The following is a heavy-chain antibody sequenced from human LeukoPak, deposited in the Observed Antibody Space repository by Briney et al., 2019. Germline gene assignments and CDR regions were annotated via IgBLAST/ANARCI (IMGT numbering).Heavy chain of an antibody. CDR3: ARTSSLAQTFDY. D-gene: IGHD3-16*01. CDR1: GGSISSSSYY. V-gene: IGHV4-39*07. Sequence: SETLSLTCTVSGGSISSSSYYWGWIRQPPGKGLEWIGSIYYSGSTYYNPSLKSRVTISVDTSKNQFSLKLSSVTAADTAAYYCARTSSLAQTFDYWGQGTLVTVSS. J-gene: IGHJ4*02. CDR2: IYYSGST.